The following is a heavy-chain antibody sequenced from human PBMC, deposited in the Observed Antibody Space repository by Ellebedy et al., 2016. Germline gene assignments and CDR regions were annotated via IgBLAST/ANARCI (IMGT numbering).Heavy chain of an antibody. V-gene: IGHV3-21*01. CDR2: ITSSSYI. Sequence: GESLKISXAASGFTFSNYNMNWVRQAPGKGLEWVSSITSSSYIYSADSVKGRFTISRDNAKNSLYLQMNSLRAEDTAVYYCARETATVVESLYYYYMDVWGKGTTVTVSS. J-gene: IGHJ6*03. CDR1: GFTFSNYN. D-gene: IGHD2-15*01. CDR3: ARETATVVESLYYYYMDV.